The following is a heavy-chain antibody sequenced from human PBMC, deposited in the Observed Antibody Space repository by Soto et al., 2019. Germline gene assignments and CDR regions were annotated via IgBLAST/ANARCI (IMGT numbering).Heavy chain of an antibody. CDR3: ARSPRSSPYFDY. V-gene: IGHV5-51*01. D-gene: IGHD6-13*01. CDR1: GYNFNTYW. Sequence: PGESLKISCTGSGYNFNTYWIAWVRQMPGKGLEWMGIIYPGDFDTRYSPSFHGKVTISADKSINTAYLQWNSLEASDTAFYFCARSPRSSPYFDYWGQGALVTVSS. J-gene: IGHJ4*02. CDR2: IYPGDFDT.